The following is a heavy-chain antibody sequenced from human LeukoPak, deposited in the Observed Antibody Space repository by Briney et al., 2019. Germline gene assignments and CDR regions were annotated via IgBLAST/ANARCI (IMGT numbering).Heavy chain of an antibody. D-gene: IGHD2-2*01. CDR2: FDPEDGET. J-gene: IGHJ4*02. V-gene: IGHV1-24*01. CDR3: ATERACSSTSCYFDY. CDR1: GYTLTELS. Sequence: ASVKVSCKVSGYTLTELSMHWVRQAPGKGLEWMGGFDPEDGETIYAQKFQGRVTMTEDTSTDTAYMELSSLRSGDTAVYYCATERACSSTSCYFDYWGQGTLVTVSS.